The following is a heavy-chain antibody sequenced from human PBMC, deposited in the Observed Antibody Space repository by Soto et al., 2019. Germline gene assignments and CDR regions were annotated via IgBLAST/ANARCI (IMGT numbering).Heavy chain of an antibody. CDR1: GFTFSSYG. V-gene: IGHV3-33*01. D-gene: IGHD6-13*01. CDR2: IWYDGSNK. Sequence: QVQLVESWGGVVQPGRSLRLSCAASGFTFSSYGMHWVRQAPGKGLEWVAVIWYDGSNKYYADSVKGRFTISRDNSKNTLYLQMNSLRAEDTAVYYCASGAGYSSSWPSYWGQGTLVTVSS. CDR3: ASGAGYSSSWPSY. J-gene: IGHJ4*02.